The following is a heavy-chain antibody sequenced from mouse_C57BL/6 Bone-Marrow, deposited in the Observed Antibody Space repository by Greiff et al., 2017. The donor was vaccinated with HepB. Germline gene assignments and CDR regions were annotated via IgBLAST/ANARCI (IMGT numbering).Heavy chain of an antibody. CDR1: GFNIKDDY. J-gene: IGHJ4*01. Sequence: EVQVVESGAELVRPGASVKLSCTASGFNIKDDYMHWVKQRPEQGLEWIGWIDPENGDTEYGSKFQGKATITADTSSNTAYLQLSSLTSEDTAVYYCTTIHYAMDYWGQGTSVTVSS. CDR2: IDPENGDT. CDR3: TTIHYAMDY. V-gene: IGHV14-4*01.